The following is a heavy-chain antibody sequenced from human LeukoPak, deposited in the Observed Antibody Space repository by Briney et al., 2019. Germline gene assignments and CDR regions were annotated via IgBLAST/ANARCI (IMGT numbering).Heavy chain of an antibody. CDR3: ARGALGYYDSSGYYRDY. V-gene: IGHV4-61*02. D-gene: IGHD3-22*01. J-gene: IGHJ4*02. CDR2: IYTSGST. Sequence: SSQTLSLTCTVSGGSISSGSYYGSWIRQPAGKGLEWVGRIYTSGSTNYNPSLKSRVTISVDPSKNQFSLKLSSVTAADTAVYYCARGALGYYDSSGYYRDYWGQGTLVTVSS. CDR1: GGSISSGSYY.